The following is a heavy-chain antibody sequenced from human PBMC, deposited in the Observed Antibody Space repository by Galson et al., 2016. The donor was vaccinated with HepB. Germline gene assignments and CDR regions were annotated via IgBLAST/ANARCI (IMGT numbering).Heavy chain of an antibody. D-gene: IGHD6-19*01. CDR3: ARDRWYSSGWFSPDDYYGMDG. CDR1: GGSISSGGYY. V-gene: IGHV4-31*03. Sequence: TLSLTCTVSGGSISSGGYYWTWIRQHPGKGLEWIGYIHYSGSTYYNPSLRSRVIISVDTSKNQFSLKLSSVTAADTAVYYCARDRWYSSGWFSPDDYYGMDGWGQGTTVTVSS. J-gene: IGHJ6*02. CDR2: IHYSGST.